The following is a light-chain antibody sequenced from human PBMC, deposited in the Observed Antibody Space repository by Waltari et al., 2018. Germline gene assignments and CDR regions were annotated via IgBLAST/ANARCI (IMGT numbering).Light chain of an antibody. J-gene: IGLJ1*01. Sequence: QSVLIQPPSVSGTPGQRVTISCSGSSSNIGSNYVYWYEHLPGTAPKLLIYRNDNRRSGVPARFPGSKSGTSAPLAIRGLRSEDEADFYCATWADSMGCEIFGPGTKFTVL. CDR2: RND. CDR1: SSNIGSNY. CDR3: ATWADSMGCEI. V-gene: IGLV1-47*01.